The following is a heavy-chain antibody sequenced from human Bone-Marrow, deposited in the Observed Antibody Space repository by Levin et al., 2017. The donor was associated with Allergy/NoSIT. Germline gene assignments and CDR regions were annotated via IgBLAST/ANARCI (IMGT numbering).Heavy chain of an antibody. Sequence: SETLSLTCTVSGASISTFYWSWIRQPPGNGLEWIGYIYYNGNTKYNPSLTSRVTMSVDTSTHQFSLKLTSVTAADTAVYYCARNLPDGQPHTPFLDYWGQGILVTVSS. CDR1: GASISTFY. D-gene: IGHD5-24*01. CDR2: IYYNGNT. J-gene: IGHJ4*02. CDR3: ARNLPDGQPHTPFLDY. V-gene: IGHV4-59*01.